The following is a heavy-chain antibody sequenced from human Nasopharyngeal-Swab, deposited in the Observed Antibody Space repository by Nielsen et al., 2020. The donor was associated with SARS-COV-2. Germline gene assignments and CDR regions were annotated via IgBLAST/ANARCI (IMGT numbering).Heavy chain of an antibody. D-gene: IGHD3-10*01. Sequence: SETLSLTCTVSGGSISSYYWSWIRRPAGKGLEWIGRIYTSGSTNYNPSLKSRVTMSVDTSKNQFSLKLSSVTAADTAVYYCARDRRWFGESDDAFDIWGQGTMVTVSS. V-gene: IGHV4-4*07. CDR3: ARDRRWFGESDDAFDI. J-gene: IGHJ3*02. CDR2: IYTSGST. CDR1: GGSISSYY.